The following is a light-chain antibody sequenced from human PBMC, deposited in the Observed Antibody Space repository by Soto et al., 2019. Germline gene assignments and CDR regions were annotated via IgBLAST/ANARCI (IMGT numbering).Light chain of an antibody. V-gene: IGKV2-28*01. Sequence: DIVMTQSPLSVPVTPGEPASIACRSSQSLLHSSGYNYLDWYLQRPGQSPQLLIYLGSNRASGVPDRFSGSGSGTDFTLRISRVEAEDVGVYYCMQAIQAPRTFGQGTNVEIK. J-gene: IGKJ1*01. CDR3: MQAIQAPRT. CDR2: LGS. CDR1: QSLLHSSGYNY.